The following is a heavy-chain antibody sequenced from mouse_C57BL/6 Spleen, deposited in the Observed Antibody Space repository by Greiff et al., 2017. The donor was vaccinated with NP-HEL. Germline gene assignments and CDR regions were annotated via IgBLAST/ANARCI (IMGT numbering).Heavy chain of an antibody. CDR1: GYTFTSYW. CDR3: TRESYYNWYFDV. V-gene: IGHV1-5*01. J-gene: IGHJ1*03. CDR2: IYPGNSDT. Sequence: EVQLQQSGTVLARPGASVKMSCKTSGYTFTSYWMHWVKQRPGQGLEWIGAIYPGNSDTSYNQKFKGKAKLTAVTSASTAYMELSSLTNEDSAVYYCTRESYYNWYFDVWGTGTTVTVSS. D-gene: IGHD2-12*01.